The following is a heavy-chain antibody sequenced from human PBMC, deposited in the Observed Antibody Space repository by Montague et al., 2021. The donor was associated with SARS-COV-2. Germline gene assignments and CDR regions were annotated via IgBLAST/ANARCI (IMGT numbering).Heavy chain of an antibody. V-gene: IGHV4-39*01. CDR1: GGSVSSSPYY. J-gene: IGHJ6*03. Sequence: SETLSLTCTVSGGSVSSSPYYWGWIRQPPGRGLEWVGSISYSGRTYFSPSLKSRLTISVDSSENQFSLRLSSVTAADTAVYYCASSYYYGSGTYVYNYYMDVWGKGTTVTASS. CDR2: ISYSGRT. CDR3: ASSYYYGSGTYVYNYYMDV. D-gene: IGHD3-10*01.